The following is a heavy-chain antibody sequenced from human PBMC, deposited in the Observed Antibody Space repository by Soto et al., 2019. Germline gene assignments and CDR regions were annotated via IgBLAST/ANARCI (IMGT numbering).Heavy chain of an antibody. V-gene: IGHV3-23*01. Sequence: GGSLSLSCVGSGFTFSKYTMSWVRQTPEKGLDWISAISNRGDSTYYADSVKGRFTISRDNSKSTLYLQMNSLGADDTAVYYCAKGDRSSRPYYFEYWGQGTMVTVSS. CDR3: AKGDRSSRPYYFEY. CDR1: GFTFSKYT. D-gene: IGHD6-6*01. J-gene: IGHJ4*02. CDR2: ISNRGDST.